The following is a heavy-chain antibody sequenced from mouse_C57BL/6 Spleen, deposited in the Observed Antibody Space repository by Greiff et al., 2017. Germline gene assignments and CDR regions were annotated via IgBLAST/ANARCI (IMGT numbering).Heavy chain of an antibody. CDR1: GYTFTSYW. CDR3: AREGGSSKTLDY. J-gene: IGHJ2*01. V-gene: IGHV1-55*01. CDR2: IYPGSGST. D-gene: IGHD1-3*01. Sequence: VQLQQPGAELVKPGASVKMSCKASGYTFTSYWITWVKQRPGQGLEWIGDIYPGSGSTNYNEKFKSKATLTVDTSSSTAYMQLSSRTSADSAVDYCAREGGSSKTLDYWGQGTTLTVSS.